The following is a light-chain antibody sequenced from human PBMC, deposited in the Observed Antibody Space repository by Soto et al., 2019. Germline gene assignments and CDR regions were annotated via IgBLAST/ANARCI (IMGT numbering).Light chain of an antibody. CDR1: SSDVGGYNY. V-gene: IGLV2-14*01. J-gene: IGLJ1*01. CDR3: SSYTSSSTPYV. CDR2: EVS. Sequence: QSVLTQPASVSGYPGQSITISCTGTSSDVGGYNYVSWYQQHPGKAPKLMIYEVSNRPSGVSNRCSGSKSGNTASLTISGLQAEDEADYYCSSYTSSSTPYVFGTGTKVTVL.